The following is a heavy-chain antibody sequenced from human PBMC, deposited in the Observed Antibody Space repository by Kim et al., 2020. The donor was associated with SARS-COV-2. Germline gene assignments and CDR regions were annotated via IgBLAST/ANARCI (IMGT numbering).Heavy chain of an antibody. CDR3: ARLGTGWYFDY. Sequence: GGSLRLSCAASGITFSSYGMQWVRQAPGKGLEWVAVIWAGGTNKYYADSVKGRFTISRDNSNNTVSLQMDSLRAEDTAVYYCARLGTGWYFDYWGQGTLVTVSS. V-gene: IGHV3-33*01. CDR1: GITFSSYG. CDR2: IWAGGTNK. D-gene: IGHD6-19*01. J-gene: IGHJ4*02.